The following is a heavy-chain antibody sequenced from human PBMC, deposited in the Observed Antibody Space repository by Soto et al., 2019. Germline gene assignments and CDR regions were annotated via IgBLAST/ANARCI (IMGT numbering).Heavy chain of an antibody. Sequence: EVQLVESGGGLVKPGGSLRLSCAASGFTFSSYSMNWVRQAPGKGLEWVSSIISSSAYIYYADSVKGRFTISRDDAKDSLYLQMNSLRAEDTAVYYCAIDYSKSYYPGYFDYWGQGTLVTVSS. D-gene: IGHD1-26*01. CDR2: IISSSAYI. V-gene: IGHV3-21*01. J-gene: IGHJ4*02. CDR1: GFTFSSYS. CDR3: AIDYSKSYYPGYFDY.